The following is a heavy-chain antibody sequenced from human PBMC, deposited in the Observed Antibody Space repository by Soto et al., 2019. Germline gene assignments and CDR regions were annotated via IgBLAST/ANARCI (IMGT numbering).Heavy chain of an antibody. CDR3: ARCQSSGLYLDI. D-gene: IGHD6-19*01. CDR1: GLTFSNYW. V-gene: IGHV3-7*03. CDR2: INQDGTLK. Sequence: EVQLVESGGGLVQPGGSLRLSCAASGLTFSNYWMSWVRQAPGKGLEWVASINQDGTLKYYVDSVKGRFTISRDNAQNSFFIQMISLRAKDTAVYYCARCQSSGLYLDIWGQGTLLSVSS. J-gene: IGHJ4*02.